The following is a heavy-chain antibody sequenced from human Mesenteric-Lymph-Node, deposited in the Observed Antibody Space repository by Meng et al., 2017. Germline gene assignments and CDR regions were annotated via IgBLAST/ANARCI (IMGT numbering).Heavy chain of an antibody. V-gene: IGHV3-74*02. J-gene: IGHJ1*01. Sequence: EVQLVESGGGLAQPGGSLGLSCVGSGFSITDHWMHWVRQGPGKGLMWVSRINPDGSNPTYADSVTGRFTISRDNAKNTVYLQINSLRAEDTAVYYCTNDRLTHWGQGALVTVSS. D-gene: IGHD1-1*01. CDR3: TNDRLTH. CDR2: INPDGSNP. CDR1: GFSITDHW.